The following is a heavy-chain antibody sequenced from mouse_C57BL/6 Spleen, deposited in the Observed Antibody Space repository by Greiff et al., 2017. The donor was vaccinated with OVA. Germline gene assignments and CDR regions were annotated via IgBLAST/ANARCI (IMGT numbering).Heavy chain of an antibody. Sequence: EVKLMESGGGLVKPGGSLKLSCAASGFTFSSYAMSWVRQTPEKRLEWVATISDGGSYTYYPDNVKGRFTISRDNAKNNLYLQMSHLKSEDTAMYYCAREGRFDYWGQGTTLTVSS. CDR1: GFTFSSYA. D-gene: IGHD3-3*01. V-gene: IGHV5-4*01. CDR3: AREGRFDY. J-gene: IGHJ2*01. CDR2: ISDGGSYT.